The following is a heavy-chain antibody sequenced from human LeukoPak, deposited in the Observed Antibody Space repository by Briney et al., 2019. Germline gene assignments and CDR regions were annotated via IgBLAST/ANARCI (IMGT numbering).Heavy chain of an antibody. CDR1: GGTFSSYT. V-gene: IGHV1-69*04. J-gene: IGHJ4*02. Sequence: SVKVSCKASGGTFSSYTISWVRQAPGQGLEWMGRSIPILGMANYAQKFQGRVTITADKSTSTAYMELSSLRSEDTAVYYCARDYSNYAFDYWGQGTLVTVSS. CDR3: ARDYSNYAFDY. D-gene: IGHD4-11*01. CDR2: SIPILGMA.